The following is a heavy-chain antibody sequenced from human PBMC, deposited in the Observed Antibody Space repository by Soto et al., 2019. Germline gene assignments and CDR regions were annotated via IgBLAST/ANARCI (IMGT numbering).Heavy chain of an antibody. CDR1: GFSLSTSGVG. Sequence: QITLKESGPTLVKPTQTLTLTCTFSGFSLSTSGVGVGWIRQPPGKALEWLALIYWDDDKRYSPSLKSRLTITKDTSKNQVVLTMTNMDPVDTATYYCAQRHRDWNYFGGYYYYGMDVWCQGTTVTVSS. CDR2: IYWDDDK. V-gene: IGHV2-5*02. J-gene: IGHJ6*02. CDR3: AQRHRDWNYFGGYYYYGMDV. D-gene: IGHD1-7*01.